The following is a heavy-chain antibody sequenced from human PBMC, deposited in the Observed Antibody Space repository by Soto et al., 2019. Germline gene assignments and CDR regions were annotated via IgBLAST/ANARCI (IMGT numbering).Heavy chain of an antibody. CDR1: GFTFSSYA. Sequence: GGTLRLSCAASGFTFSSYAMSWVRQAPGKGLEWVSAISGSGGSTYYADAVKGRFTISRDNSKNTLYLQMNSLRAEDTAVYYCAKLEYDSSGYYYAHYYYGMDVWGQGTTVTVCS. D-gene: IGHD3-22*01. V-gene: IGHV3-23*01. CDR3: AKLEYDSSGYYYAHYYYGMDV. CDR2: ISGSGGST. J-gene: IGHJ6*02.